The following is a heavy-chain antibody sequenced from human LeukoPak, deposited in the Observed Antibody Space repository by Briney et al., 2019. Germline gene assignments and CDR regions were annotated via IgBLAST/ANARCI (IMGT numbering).Heavy chain of an antibody. V-gene: IGHV4-39*07. Sequence: PSETLSLTCTVSGGSISSSSYYWGWIRQPPGKGLEWIGSIYYSGSTYYNPSLKSRVTISPDKSKNQFSLTLTSVTAADTAVYFCARAPLSGTYYTDAFDIWGQGTMVTVSS. CDR1: GGSISSSSYY. CDR2: IYYSGST. J-gene: IGHJ3*02. CDR3: ARAPLSGTYYTDAFDI. D-gene: IGHD1-26*01.